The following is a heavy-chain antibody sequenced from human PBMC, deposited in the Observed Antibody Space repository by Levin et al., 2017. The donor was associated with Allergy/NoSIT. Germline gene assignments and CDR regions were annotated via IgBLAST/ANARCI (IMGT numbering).Heavy chain of an antibody. CDR3: ARDQRYFDWSFSTYYYYMDV. J-gene: IGHJ6*03. Sequence: GGSLRLSCAASGFTVSSNYMSWVRQAPGKGLEWVSVIYSGGSTYYADSVKGRFTISRDNSKNTLYLQMNSLRAEDTAVYYCARDQRYFDWSFSTYYYYMDVWGKGTTVTVSS. CDR1: GFTVSSNY. CDR2: IYSGGST. D-gene: IGHD3-9*01. V-gene: IGHV3-66*01.